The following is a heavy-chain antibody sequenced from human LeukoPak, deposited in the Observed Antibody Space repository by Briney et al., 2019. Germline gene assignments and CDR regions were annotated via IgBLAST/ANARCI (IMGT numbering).Heavy chain of an antibody. D-gene: IGHD2-2*01. CDR3: ARDRYCSSTSYPMDYYYYYMDV. Sequence: SETLSLTCAVYGGSFSGYYWSWIRQPPGKGLEWIGEINHSGSTNYNPSLKSQVTISVDTSKNQFSLKLSSVTAADTAVYYCARDRYCSSTSYPMDYYYYYMDVWGKGTTVTVSS. CDR1: GGSFSGYY. J-gene: IGHJ6*03. V-gene: IGHV4-34*01. CDR2: INHSGST.